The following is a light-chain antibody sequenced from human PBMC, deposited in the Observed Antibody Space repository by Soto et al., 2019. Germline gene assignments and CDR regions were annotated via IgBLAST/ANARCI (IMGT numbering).Light chain of an antibody. J-gene: IGKJ1*01. Sequence: DIQMTQSPSTLSASVGDRVIITCRSSQSISSWLAWYQQKPGKVPKLLIYDASKLESGVPSRFSGSGSGTEFTLTISSLQSEDFAVYYCQQYNNWPRTFGQGTKVDIK. CDR1: QSISSW. V-gene: IGKV1-5*01. CDR3: QQYNNWPRT. CDR2: DAS.